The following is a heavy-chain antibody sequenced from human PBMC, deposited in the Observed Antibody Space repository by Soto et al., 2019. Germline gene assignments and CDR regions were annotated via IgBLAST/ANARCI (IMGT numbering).Heavy chain of an antibody. D-gene: IGHD3-10*01. Sequence: GGSLRLSCAASGFTFSSYAMSWVRQAPGKGLEWVSAISGSGGSTYYADSVKGRFTISRDNSKNTLYLQMNSLRAEDTAVYYCAKLDDPGIQGSTSYYYYYGMDVWGQGTTVTVSS. J-gene: IGHJ6*02. CDR2: ISGSGGST. CDR3: AKLDDPGIQGSTSYYYYYGMDV. CDR1: GFTFSSYA. V-gene: IGHV3-23*01.